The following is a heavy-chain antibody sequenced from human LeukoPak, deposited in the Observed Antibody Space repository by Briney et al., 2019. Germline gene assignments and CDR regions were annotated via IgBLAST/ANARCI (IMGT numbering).Heavy chain of an antibody. Sequence: GGSLRLSCAASGFTFSNYAMSWVRQAPGKGLEWVSAVSGRATSTYYTDSVKGRFTISRDNSKNTLYLQMNSLSAEDTAIYYCAKWGDYDVLTGYYDSDYWGQGTLVTVSS. D-gene: IGHD3-9*01. J-gene: IGHJ4*02. V-gene: IGHV3-23*01. CDR1: GFTFSNYA. CDR3: AKWGDYDVLTGYYDSDY. CDR2: VSGRATST.